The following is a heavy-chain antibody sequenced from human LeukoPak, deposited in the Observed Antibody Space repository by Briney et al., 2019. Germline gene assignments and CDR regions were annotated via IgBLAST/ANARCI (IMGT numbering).Heavy chain of an antibody. J-gene: IGHJ5*02. CDR2: INAGNGNT. CDR3: ARGPRSSWSPSSNWFDP. V-gene: IGHV1-3*01. Sequence: ASVKVSCKASGYTFTSYAMHWVRQAPGQRLEWMGWINAGNGNTKYSQKFQGRVTITRDTSASTAYMELSSLRSEDTAVYYCARGPRSSWSPSSNWFDPWGQGTLVTVSS. D-gene: IGHD6-13*01. CDR1: GYTFTSYA.